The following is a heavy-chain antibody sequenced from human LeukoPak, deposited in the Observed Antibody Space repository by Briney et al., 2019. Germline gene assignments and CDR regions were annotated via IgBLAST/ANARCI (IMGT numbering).Heavy chain of an antibody. Sequence: PSETLSLTCTVSGGSISSYYWGWIRQPAGRGLEWIGRIYTSGRTNYNPSLKSRVTMSVDTSKNQFSLKLSSVTAADTAVYYCARDAYCSSTSCYRTDAFDIWGQGTMVTVSS. CDR1: GGSISSYY. CDR2: IYTSGRT. V-gene: IGHV4-4*07. D-gene: IGHD2-2*02. CDR3: ARDAYCSSTSCYRTDAFDI. J-gene: IGHJ3*02.